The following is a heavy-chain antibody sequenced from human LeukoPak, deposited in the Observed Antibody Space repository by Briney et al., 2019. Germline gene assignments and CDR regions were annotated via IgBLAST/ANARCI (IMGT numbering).Heavy chain of an antibody. Sequence: GGSLRLSCAASGFTFDDYGMGWVRQAPGKGLEWVSGINWNGGSTGYADSVKGRFTISRDNAKNSLYLQMNSLRAEDTALYYCARDRNYYYDSSGYYQYYFDYWGQGTLVTVSS. J-gene: IGHJ4*02. CDR1: GFTFDDYG. CDR3: ARDRNYYYDSSGYYQYYFDY. CDR2: INWNGGST. D-gene: IGHD3-22*01. V-gene: IGHV3-20*04.